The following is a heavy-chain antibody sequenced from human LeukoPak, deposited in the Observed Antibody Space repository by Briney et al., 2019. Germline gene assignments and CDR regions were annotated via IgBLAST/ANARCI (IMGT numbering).Heavy chain of an antibody. J-gene: IGHJ3*02. Sequence: PSETLSLTCAVYGGSFSGYYWSWIRQPPGKGLEWIGEINHSGSTNYNPSLKSRVTISVDTSKNQFSLKLSSVTAADTAVYYCARLRIWAFDIWGQGTMVTVSS. CDR1: GGSFSGYY. V-gene: IGHV4-34*01. CDR2: INHSGST. CDR3: ARLRIWAFDI.